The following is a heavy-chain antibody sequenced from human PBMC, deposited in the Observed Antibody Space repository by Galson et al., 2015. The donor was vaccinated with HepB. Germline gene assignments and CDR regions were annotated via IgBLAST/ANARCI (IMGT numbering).Heavy chain of an antibody. V-gene: IGHV4-34*01. D-gene: IGHD6-19*01. J-gene: IGHJ4*02. CDR3: ARDLRIAVAGRFDY. CDR2: INHSGST. Sequence: SETLSLTCAAYGGSFSGYYWSWIRQPPGKGLEWIGEINHSGSTNYNPSLKSRVTISVDTSKNQFSLKLSSVTAADTAVYYCARDLRIAVAGRFDYWGQGTLVTVSS. CDR1: GGSFSGYY.